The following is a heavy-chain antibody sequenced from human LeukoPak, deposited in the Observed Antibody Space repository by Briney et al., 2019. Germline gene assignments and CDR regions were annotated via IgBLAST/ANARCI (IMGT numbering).Heavy chain of an antibody. Sequence: GGSLRLSCAASGSTFSTYWMSWVRQAPGKGLEWVANIKQDGGEKNYVDSVKGRFTISRDNAKNSLYLQMNSLRAEDTALYYCARDNPFGGYWGQGTLVTVSS. J-gene: IGHJ4*02. D-gene: IGHD3-16*01. CDR1: GSTFSTYW. V-gene: IGHV3-7*03. CDR3: ARDNPFGGY. CDR2: IKQDGGEK.